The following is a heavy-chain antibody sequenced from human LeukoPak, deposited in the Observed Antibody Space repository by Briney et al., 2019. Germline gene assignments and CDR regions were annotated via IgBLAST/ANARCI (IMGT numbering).Heavy chain of an antibody. J-gene: IGHJ4*02. D-gene: IGHD3-16*02. V-gene: IGHV3-15*01. CDR3: TTSIMITFGGVIVRRLFDY. CDR1: GFTFSNAW. Sequence: GGSLRLSCAASGFTFSNAWMSWVRQAPGNGLEWVGRIKSKTDGGTTDYAAPVEGRFTISRADSKNTLYLQMNSLKTEHTAVYYCTTSIMITFGGVIVRRLFDYWGQGTLVTVSS. CDR2: IKSKTDGGTT.